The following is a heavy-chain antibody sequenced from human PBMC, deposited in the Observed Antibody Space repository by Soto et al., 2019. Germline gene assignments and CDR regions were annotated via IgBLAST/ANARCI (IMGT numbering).Heavy chain of an antibody. CDR2: IIPIFGTA. V-gene: IGHV1-69*13. CDR3: ARPSGIAAAGSLDY. J-gene: IGHJ4*02. Sequence: GASVKVSCKASGGTFSSYAISWVRQAPGQGLEWMGGIIPIFGTANYARKFQGRVTITADESTSTAYMELSSLRSEDTAVYYCARPSGIAAAGSLDYWGQGTLVTVSS. CDR1: GGTFSSYA. D-gene: IGHD6-13*01.